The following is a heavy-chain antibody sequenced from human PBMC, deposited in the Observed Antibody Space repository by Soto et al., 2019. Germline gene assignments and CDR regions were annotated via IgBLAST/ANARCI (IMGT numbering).Heavy chain of an antibody. CDR1: GYAFSNYW. Sequence: PGESLKISCKASGYAFSNYWIAWVRRMPGKGLEWMGLIYPDDSNVRYGPSFQGQVTFSVDKSTNNAYLHWNSLTASDNAMYYCARQGNIAYWGNWLGPWGQGTLVTVSS. V-gene: IGHV5-51*01. D-gene: IGHD7-27*01. CDR2: IYPDDSNV. J-gene: IGHJ5*02. CDR3: ARQGNIAYWGNWLGP.